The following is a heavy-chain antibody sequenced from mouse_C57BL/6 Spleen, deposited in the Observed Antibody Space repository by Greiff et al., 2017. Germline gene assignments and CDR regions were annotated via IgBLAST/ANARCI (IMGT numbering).Heavy chain of an antibody. V-gene: IGHV1-82*01. CDR3: ARWWYYSNYGFFFDY. CDR1: GYAFSSSW. CDR2: IYPGDGDT. J-gene: IGHJ2*01. D-gene: IGHD2-5*01. Sequence: VQLQQSGPELVTPGASVKISCKASGYAFSSSWMNWVKQRPGKGLEWIGRIYPGDGDTNYNGKFKGKATLTADKSSSTAYMQLSSLTSEDSAVYFCARWWYYSNYGFFFDYWGQGTTLTVSS.